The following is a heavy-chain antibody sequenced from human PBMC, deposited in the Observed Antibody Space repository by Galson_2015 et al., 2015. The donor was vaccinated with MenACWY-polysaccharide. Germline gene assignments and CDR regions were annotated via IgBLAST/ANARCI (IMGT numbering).Heavy chain of an antibody. D-gene: IGHD1-26*01. Sequence: LSLTCAVSGYSISSGYYWGWIRQPPGKGLEWIGSIYHSGSTYYNPSLKSRVTISVDTSKNQFSLKLSSVTAADTAVYYCARVGEYSGSYYILHWGQGTLVTVSS. J-gene: IGHJ4*02. CDR1: GYSISSGYY. CDR3: ARVGEYSGSYYILH. CDR2: IYHSGST. V-gene: IGHV4-38-2*01.